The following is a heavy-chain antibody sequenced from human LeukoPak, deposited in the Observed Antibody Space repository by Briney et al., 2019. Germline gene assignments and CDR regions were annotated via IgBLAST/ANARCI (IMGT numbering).Heavy chain of an antibody. J-gene: IGHJ1*01. Sequence: GGSLRLSCAASGFTFSSYGMHWVRQAPGKGLEWVAVTPYDGTNKYYADSVKGRFTISRDNSKNTLYLQMNSLRAEDTAVYYCAKDQGIAARTAEYFQHWGQGTLVTVSS. CDR2: TPYDGTNK. CDR3: AKDQGIAARTAEYFQH. CDR1: GFTFSSYG. V-gene: IGHV3-30*18. D-gene: IGHD6-6*01.